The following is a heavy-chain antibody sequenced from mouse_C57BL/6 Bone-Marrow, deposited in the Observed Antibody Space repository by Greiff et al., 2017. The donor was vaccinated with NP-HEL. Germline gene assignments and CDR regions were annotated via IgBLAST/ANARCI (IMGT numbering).Heavy chain of an antibody. Sequence: VQLQQPGTELVKPGASVKLSFTSYWMHWVKQRPGQGLEWIGNINPSNGGTNYNEKFKSKATLTVDKSSSTAYMQLSSLTSEDSAVYYCARRGTIYYDYDGYFDVWGTGTTVTVSS. CDR3: ARRGTIYYDYDGYFDV. V-gene: IGHV1-53*01. CDR2: INPSNGGT. D-gene: IGHD2-4*01. CDR1: TSYW. J-gene: IGHJ1*03.